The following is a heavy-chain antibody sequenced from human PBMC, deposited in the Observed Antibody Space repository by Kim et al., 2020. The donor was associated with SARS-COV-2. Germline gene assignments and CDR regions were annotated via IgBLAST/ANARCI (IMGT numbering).Heavy chain of an antibody. J-gene: IGHJ3*02. Sequence: PSFQGQVTISADKSISTAYLQWSSLKASDTAMYYCARTQVVPAANDAFDIWGQGTMVTVSS. CDR3: ARTQVVPAANDAFDI. V-gene: IGHV5-51*01. D-gene: IGHD2-2*01.